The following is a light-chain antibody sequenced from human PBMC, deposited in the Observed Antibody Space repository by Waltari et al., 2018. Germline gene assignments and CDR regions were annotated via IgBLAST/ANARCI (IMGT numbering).Light chain of an antibody. CDR3: QQYFHLST. Sequence: DIQVTQSPSTLSASVGDRVSITCRASQSISSSLGWFQQKPGKGPQLLFYGASTLESWVPSRFSGSGSGTEFTLTISSLQPDDFATYYCQQYFHLSTFGQGTKVEIK. V-gene: IGKV1-5*03. CDR2: GAS. CDR1: QSISSS. J-gene: IGKJ1*01.